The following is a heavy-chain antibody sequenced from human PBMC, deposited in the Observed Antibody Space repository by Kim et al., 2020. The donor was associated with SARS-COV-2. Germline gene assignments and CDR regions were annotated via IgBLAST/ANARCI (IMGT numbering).Heavy chain of an antibody. V-gene: IGHV3-73*01. Sequence: GGSLRLSCAASGFTFSGSAMHWVRQASGKGLEWVGRIRSKANSYATAYAASVKGRFTISRDDSKNTAYLQMNSLKTEDTAVYYCTRGYYYDSSGYLDWGQGTLVTVSS. CDR3: TRGYYYDSSGYLD. D-gene: IGHD3-22*01. J-gene: IGHJ4*02. CDR1: GFTFSGSA. CDR2: IRSKANSYAT.